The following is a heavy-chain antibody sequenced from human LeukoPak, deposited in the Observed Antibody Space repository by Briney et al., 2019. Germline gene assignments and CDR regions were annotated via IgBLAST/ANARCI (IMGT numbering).Heavy chain of an antibody. CDR3: ARGLYYYGSGSYYYYYGMDV. CDR2: IIPIFGTA. J-gene: IGHJ6*04. Sequence: SVKVSCKASGGTFSSYAISWVRQAPGQGPEWMGGIIPIFGTANYAQKFQGRVTITADESTSTAYMELSSLRSEDTAVYYCARGLYYYGSGSYYYYYGMDVWGKGTTVTVSS. V-gene: IGHV1-69*01. D-gene: IGHD3-10*01. CDR1: GGTFSSYA.